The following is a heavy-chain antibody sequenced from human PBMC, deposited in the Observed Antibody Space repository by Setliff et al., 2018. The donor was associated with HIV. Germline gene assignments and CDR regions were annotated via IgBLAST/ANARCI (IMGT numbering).Heavy chain of an antibody. D-gene: IGHD1-26*01. CDR3: ARAAYSGTYLWEPDTDL. CDR2: IYTSGKT. CDR1: GGSISSHY. J-gene: IGHJ2*01. V-gene: IGHV4-4*07. Sequence: SETLSLTCTVSGGSISSHYWSWIRQPAGKGLEWIGHIYTSGKTHYSPSLKSRITISADTSKNQLSLNLSSVTAADTAVYYCARAAYSGTYLWEPDTDLWGRGTLVTVSS.